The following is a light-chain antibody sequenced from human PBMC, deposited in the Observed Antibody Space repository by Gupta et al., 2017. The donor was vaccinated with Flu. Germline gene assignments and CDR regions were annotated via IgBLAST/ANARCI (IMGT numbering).Light chain of an antibody. J-gene: IGKJ1*01. CDR1: ESVSNN. V-gene: IGKV3-15*01. CDR2: IAS. CDR3: QHEHNWPMT. Sequence: PATLSVSPGGRATLAGRASESVSNNLVCFQQKPGQAPRLLIFIASCRSPGIPSPFTDRASLTEFPLTLIYLPSAHFAVYYFQHEHNWPMTFGQGTRVEIK.